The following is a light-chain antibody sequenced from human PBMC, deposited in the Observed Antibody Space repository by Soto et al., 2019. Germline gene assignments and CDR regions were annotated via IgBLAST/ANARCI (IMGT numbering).Light chain of an antibody. Sequence: EIVLTQSPGTLSLSPGETATLSCRASQSISSSYLAWYQQKPGQAPRLLIYGASSRAAGIPDRFSGTPDRFSGGGSGTDFTLTISRLEPEDFAVYYCQQYASSFMYTFGQGTKLEIK. V-gene: IGKV3-20*01. CDR3: QQYASSFMYT. CDR2: GAS. CDR1: QSISSSY. J-gene: IGKJ2*01.